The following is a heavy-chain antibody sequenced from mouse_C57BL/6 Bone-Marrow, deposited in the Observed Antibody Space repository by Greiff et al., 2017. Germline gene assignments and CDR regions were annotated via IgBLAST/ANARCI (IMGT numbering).Heavy chain of an antibody. D-gene: IGHD1-1*01. CDR1: GYTFTSYW. V-gene: IGHV1-72*01. CDR3: ARSRRLLLRAWFAY. CDR2: IDPNSGGT. Sequence: VQLQQPGAELVKPGASVKLSCKASGYTFTSYWMHWVKQRPGRGLEWIGRIDPNSGGTKYNEKFKSKATLTVDKPSSTAYMQLSSLTSEDAAVYYCARSRRLLLRAWFAYWGQGTLVTVSA. J-gene: IGHJ3*01.